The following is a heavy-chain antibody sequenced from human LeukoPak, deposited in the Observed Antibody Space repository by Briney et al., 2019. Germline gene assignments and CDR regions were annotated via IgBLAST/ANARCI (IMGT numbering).Heavy chain of an antibody. CDR2: ISSSGTTI. D-gene: IGHD5-18*01. Sequence: GGSLRLSCAASGFTFSSYAMHWVRQAPGKGLEWVSYISSSGTTIYYADSVKGRFTISRDNAKNSLYLQMNSLRAEDTAVYYCARERGYSYGYDYWGQGTLVTVSS. V-gene: IGHV3-48*03. CDR3: ARERGYSYGYDY. J-gene: IGHJ4*02. CDR1: GFTFSSYA.